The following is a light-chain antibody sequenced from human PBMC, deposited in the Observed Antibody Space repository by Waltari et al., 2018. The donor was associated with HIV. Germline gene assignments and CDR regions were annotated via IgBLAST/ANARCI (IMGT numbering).Light chain of an antibody. V-gene: IGKV1-12*01. CDR1: QDISRW. Sequence: DIQMTQSPSSVSASAGDRVTITCRASQDISRWLAWYQQKPGKAPKLLIYAASRLQSGVPSRFSGSGSGTDFTLTISSLQPEDSATYYCLQDDSYPLTFGGGTKVEIK. CDR3: LQDDSYPLT. CDR2: AAS. J-gene: IGKJ4*01.